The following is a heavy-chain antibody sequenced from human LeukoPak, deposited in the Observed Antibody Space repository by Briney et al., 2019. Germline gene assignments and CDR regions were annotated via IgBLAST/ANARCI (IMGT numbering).Heavy chain of an antibody. V-gene: IGHV4-34*01. Sequence: SETLSLTCAVYGGSFSGYYWSWIRQPPGKGLEWIGSIYYSGSTYYNPSLKSRVTISVDTSKNQFSLRLSSVTAADTAVYYCARGLFTSSWYGVGYWGQGTLVTVSS. CDR2: IYYSGST. CDR3: ARGLFTSSWYGVGY. D-gene: IGHD6-13*01. CDR1: GGSFSGYY. J-gene: IGHJ4*02.